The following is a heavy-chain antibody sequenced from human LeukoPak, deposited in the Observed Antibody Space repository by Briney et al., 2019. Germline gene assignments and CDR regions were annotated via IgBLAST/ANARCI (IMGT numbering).Heavy chain of an antibody. D-gene: IGHD2-21*01. V-gene: IGHV1-24*01. J-gene: IGHJ3*02. CDR2: FDPEDGET. CDR1: GGTFSSYA. CDR3: ARALWGLWPSAFDI. Sequence: GASVKVSCKASGGTFSSYAISWVRQAPGKGLEWMGGFDPEDGETIYAQKFQGRVTMTEDTSTDTAYMELSSLRSEDTAVYYCARALWGLWPSAFDIWGQGTMVTVSS.